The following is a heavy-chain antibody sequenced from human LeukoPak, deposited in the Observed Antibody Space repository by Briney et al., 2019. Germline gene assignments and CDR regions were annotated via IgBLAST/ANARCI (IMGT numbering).Heavy chain of an antibody. J-gene: IGHJ4*02. Sequence: PGGSLRLSCAASGFTFSSYEMNWVRQAPGKGLEWVSYISSSGSTIYYADSVKGRFTISRDNAENSLYLQMNSLRAEDTAVYYCARDEDYGDFFPLADYWGQGTLVTVSS. CDR2: ISSSGSTI. CDR3: ARDEDYGDFFPLADY. V-gene: IGHV3-48*03. D-gene: IGHD4-17*01. CDR1: GFTFSSYE.